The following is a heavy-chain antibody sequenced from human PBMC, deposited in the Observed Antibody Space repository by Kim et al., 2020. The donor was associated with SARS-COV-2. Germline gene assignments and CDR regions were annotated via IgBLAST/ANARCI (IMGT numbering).Heavy chain of an antibody. Sequence: VKGRFTISRDNSKNTLYLQMHSRRAEDTAVYHCAKDSENVLLWFGDLLSWGQGTLVTVSS. J-gene: IGHJ4*02. V-gene: IGHV3-23*01. CDR3: AKDSENVLLWFGDLLS. D-gene: IGHD3-10*01.